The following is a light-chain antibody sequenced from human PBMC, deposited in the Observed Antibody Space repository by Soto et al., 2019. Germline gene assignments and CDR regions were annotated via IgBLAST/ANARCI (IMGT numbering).Light chain of an antibody. CDR1: QSVSGSN. CDR3: QQYNNWPPMYT. CDR2: GAS. V-gene: IGKV3-15*01. Sequence: PGQRATLSCRASQSVSGSNXAWXXQXXGXAXXXLXXGASTRATGIPARFSGSGSGTEFTLTLSSLQSEDFAVYYCQQYNNWPPMYTFGQGTRLEI. J-gene: IGKJ5*01.